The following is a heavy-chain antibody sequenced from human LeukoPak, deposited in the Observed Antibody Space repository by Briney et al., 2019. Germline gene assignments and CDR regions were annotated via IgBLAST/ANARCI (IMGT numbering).Heavy chain of an antibody. D-gene: IGHD6-6*01. CDR3: ARGVYSSSWGDYYYYMDV. Sequence: SVDVSCKASGGTFSSYAISWVRQAPGQGREWMGGIIPIFGTANYAQKFQGRVTITADESTSTAYMELSSLRSEDTAVYYCARGVYSSSWGDYYYYMDVWGKGTTVTVSS. CDR1: GGTFSSYA. V-gene: IGHV1-69*13. CDR2: IIPIFGTA. J-gene: IGHJ6*03.